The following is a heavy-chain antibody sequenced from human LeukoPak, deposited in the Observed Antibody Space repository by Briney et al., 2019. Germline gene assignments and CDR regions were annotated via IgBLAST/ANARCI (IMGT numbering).Heavy chain of an antibody. Sequence: GSLRLSCAASGFTFSSYAIHWVRQAPGKGLEWVAVISYDGSNKYYADSVKGRFTISRDNSKNTLYLQMNSLRAEDTAVYYCARDIGFSGGGHIDYWGQGTLVTVSS. CDR2: ISYDGSNK. CDR3: ARDIGFSGGGHIDY. J-gene: IGHJ4*02. D-gene: IGHD2-15*01. CDR1: GFTFSSYA. V-gene: IGHV3-30*04.